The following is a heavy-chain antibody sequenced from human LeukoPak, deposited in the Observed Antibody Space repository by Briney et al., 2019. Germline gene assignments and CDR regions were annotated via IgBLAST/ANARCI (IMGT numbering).Heavy chain of an antibody. CDR3: AELGITMIGGV. Sequence: PGGSLRLSCAASGFTFSSYEMNWVRQAPGKGLEWVSYISSSGSTIYYADSVKGRFTISRDNAKNSLYLQMNSMRAEDTAVYYCAELGITMIGGVWGKGTTVTISS. CDR1: GFTFSSYE. J-gene: IGHJ6*04. V-gene: IGHV3-48*03. CDR2: ISSSGSTI. D-gene: IGHD3-10*02.